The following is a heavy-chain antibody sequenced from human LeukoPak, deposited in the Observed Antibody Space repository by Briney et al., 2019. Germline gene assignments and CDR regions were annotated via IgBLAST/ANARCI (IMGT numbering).Heavy chain of an antibody. D-gene: IGHD2-2*01. J-gene: IGHJ4*02. V-gene: IGHV3-23*01. CDR2: ISGSGGST. CDR3: AKRPLCSSTSCRDY. CDR1: GFTFSSYA. Sequence: GGSLRLSCAASGFTFSSYAMSWVRQAPGKGLEWVSAISGSGGSTYYADSVKGRFTISRDNYKDTLYLQMNSLRAEDTAVYYCAKRPLCSSTSCRDYWGQGTLVTVSS.